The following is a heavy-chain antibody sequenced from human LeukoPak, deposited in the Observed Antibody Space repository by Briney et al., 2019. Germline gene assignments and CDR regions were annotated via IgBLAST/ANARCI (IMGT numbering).Heavy chain of an antibody. CDR3: AREETGYSSSWYGY. Sequence: GGSLRLSCAASGFTFSSYSMNWVRQAPGKGLEWVANIKQDGSEKYYVDSVKGRFTISRDNAKNSLYLQMNSLRAEDTAVYYCAREETGYSSSWYGYWGQGTLVTVSS. J-gene: IGHJ4*02. D-gene: IGHD6-13*01. V-gene: IGHV3-7*01. CDR2: IKQDGSEK. CDR1: GFTFSSYS.